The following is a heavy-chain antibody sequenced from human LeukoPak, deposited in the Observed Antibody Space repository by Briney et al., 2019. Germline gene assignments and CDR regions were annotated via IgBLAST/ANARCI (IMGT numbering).Heavy chain of an antibody. J-gene: IGHJ4*02. D-gene: IGHD5-24*01. CDR1: GGSINSGSYY. V-gene: IGHV4-61*02. CDR3: ASVGRRDGYKTSYYFDY. Sequence: SETLSLTCTVSGGSINSGSYYWSWIRQPAGKGLEWIGRIYTSGSTNYNPSLKSRVTISVDTSKNQFSLKLSSVTAADTAVYYCASVGRRDGYKTSYYFDYWGQGTLVTVSS. CDR2: IYTSGST.